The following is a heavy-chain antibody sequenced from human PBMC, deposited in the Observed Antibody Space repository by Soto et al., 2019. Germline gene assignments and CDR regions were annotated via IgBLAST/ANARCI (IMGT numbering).Heavy chain of an antibody. J-gene: IGHJ4*02. V-gene: IGHV4-4*02. CDR1: GDSMSSSNW. CDR2: AHHSGRT. CDR3: ARGFDSGKFYAFES. Sequence: PSETLSLTCTVSGDSMSSSNWWNWVRQPPGKGLEWIGEAHHSGRTNYNPSLKTRVTISVDRSKNLFSLKLASVTAADTAVYYCARGFDSGKFYAFESWGRGTQVTVSS. D-gene: IGHD1-26*01.